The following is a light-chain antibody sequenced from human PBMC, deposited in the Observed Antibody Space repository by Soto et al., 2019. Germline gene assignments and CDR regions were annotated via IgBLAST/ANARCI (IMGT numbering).Light chain of an antibody. J-gene: IGLJ2*01. V-gene: IGLV2-14*01. CDR1: SSDVGGYNY. CDR3: SSYTSSSTHVV. CDR2: DVS. Sequence: QSALTQPASVSGSPGQSITISCTGTSSDVGGYNYVSWYQQHPGKAPKVMIYDVSNRPSGVSNRFSGSKSGNTASLTISGLQADDEADYYCSSYTSSSTHVVFGGGTKLTVL.